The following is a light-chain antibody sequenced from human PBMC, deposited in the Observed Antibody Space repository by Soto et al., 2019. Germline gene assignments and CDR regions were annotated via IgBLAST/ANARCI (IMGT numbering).Light chain of an antibody. J-gene: IGLJ6*01. Sequence: SYELTQPPSVSVAPGKTARITCGGNNIGSKSVHWYQQKPGQAPVLVIYYDSDRPSGIPERFSGSNSGNTATLTISRVEAGDEADYYCQVWDSSSGNTWFGSGTQLTVL. CDR2: YDS. CDR3: QVWDSSSGNTW. V-gene: IGLV3-21*04. CDR1: NIGSKS.